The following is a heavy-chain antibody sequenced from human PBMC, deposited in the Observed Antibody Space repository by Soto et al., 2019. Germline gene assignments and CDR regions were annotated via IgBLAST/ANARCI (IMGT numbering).Heavy chain of an antibody. V-gene: IGHV1-3*01. CDR1: GYTFTSYA. D-gene: IGHD3-10*01. CDR2: INAGNGNT. Sequence: ASVKVSCKASGYTFTSYAMHWVRQAPGQRLEWMGWINAGNGNTKYSQKFQGRVTITRDTSASTAYMELSSLRSEDTAVYYRARSTMVRGVTPWGQGTLVTVSS. J-gene: IGHJ5*02. CDR3: ARSTMVRGVTP.